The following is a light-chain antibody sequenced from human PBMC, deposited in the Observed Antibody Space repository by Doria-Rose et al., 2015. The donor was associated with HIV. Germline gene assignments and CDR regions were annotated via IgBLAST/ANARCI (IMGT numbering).Light chain of an antibody. CDR3: LQHNSYPRT. V-gene: IGKV1-17*03. Sequence: PSAMSASVGDRVTITCRASHDISNYLAWYQQKPGKAPKRLIYDTSSLHSGVPSRFSGSGSGTEFTLTISSLQPEDFATYYCLQHNSYPRTFGQGTKVDIK. J-gene: IGKJ1*01. CDR1: HDISNY. CDR2: DTS.